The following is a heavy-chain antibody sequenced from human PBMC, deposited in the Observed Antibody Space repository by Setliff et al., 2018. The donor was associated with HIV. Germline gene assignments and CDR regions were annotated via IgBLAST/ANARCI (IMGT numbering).Heavy chain of an antibody. CDR2: IYHSGSF. V-gene: IGHV4-4*02. Sequence: PSETLSLTCAVAGGSNSSTNWWTWVRQPPGKGLEWIGEIYHSGSFHYNPSLKSRVTISVDKSKNQCSLRLNSVTAADTAMHYFARGLLFGRSLDYWGQGTLVTVSS. CDR1: GGSNSSTNW. J-gene: IGHJ4*02. CDR3: ARGLLFGRSLDY. D-gene: IGHD3-3*01.